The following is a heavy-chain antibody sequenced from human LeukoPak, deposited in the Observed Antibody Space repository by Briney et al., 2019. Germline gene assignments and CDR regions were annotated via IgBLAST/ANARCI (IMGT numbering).Heavy chain of an antibody. CDR3: ARVRDSDYGDVWGHYFDY. CDR1: GGSISSYY. D-gene: IGHD4-17*01. V-gene: IGHV4-59*13. J-gene: IGHJ4*02. CDR2: VYYSVST. Sequence: PSETLSLTCTVSGGSISSYYWCWIRLRPGTGLEWIGFVYYSVSTNHNPSHKRRVTISVDTSKHQFSLKLSSVTAADTGVYYCARVRDSDYGDVWGHYFDYWGQGTLVTVSS.